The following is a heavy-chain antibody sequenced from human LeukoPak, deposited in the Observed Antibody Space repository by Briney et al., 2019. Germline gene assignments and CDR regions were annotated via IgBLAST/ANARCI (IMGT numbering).Heavy chain of an antibody. D-gene: IGHD3-3*01. CDR1: GYTFTSYG. CDR3: ARARDFWSGRNWFDP. J-gene: IGHJ5*02. CDR2: ISAYNGNT. V-gene: IGHV1-18*01. Sequence: ASVKVSCKASGYTFTSYGISWVRQAPGQGLEWMGWISAYNGNTNYAQKLQGRVTMTTDTSTSTAYMELRSLRSDDTAVYYCARARDFWSGRNWFDPWGQGTLVTVSS.